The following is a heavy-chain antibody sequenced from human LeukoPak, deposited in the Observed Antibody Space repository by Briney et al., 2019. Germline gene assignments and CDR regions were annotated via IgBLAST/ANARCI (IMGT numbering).Heavy chain of an antibody. Sequence: SETLSLTCTVSGGSIRSYYWSWIRHPPGRGLEWIGYMFYSGSTNYNPSLKSRVTISGDTSRNQFSLKVNSVTAADTAVYYCARLDHHYYGMDVWGQGTTVTVSS. CDR1: GGSIRSYY. CDR3: ARLDHHYYGMDV. CDR2: MFYSGST. V-gene: IGHV4-59*08. J-gene: IGHJ6*02.